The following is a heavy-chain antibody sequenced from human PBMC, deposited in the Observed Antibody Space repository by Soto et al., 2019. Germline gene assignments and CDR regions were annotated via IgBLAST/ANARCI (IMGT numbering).Heavy chain of an antibody. Sequence: HLQLQESGSGLVKPSQTLSLTCTVSGGSISSGGYSWNWIRQSPGRGLEWIGYIYHSGSTSYNPSLKSRLTILVDRSQNQFSLKLNSATAADTAVYYCARVAYGHYAFDHWGQGTLVTVSS. CDR2: IYHSGST. CDR3: ARVAYGHYAFDH. D-gene: IGHD4-17*01. V-gene: IGHV4-30-2*06. J-gene: IGHJ4*02. CDR1: GGSISSGGYS.